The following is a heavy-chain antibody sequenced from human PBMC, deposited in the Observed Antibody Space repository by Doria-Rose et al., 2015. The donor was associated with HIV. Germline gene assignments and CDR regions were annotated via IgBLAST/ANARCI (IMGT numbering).Heavy chain of an antibody. D-gene: IGHD6-13*01. CDR3: ARIKSSRWYHKYYFDF. V-gene: IGHV2-26*01. Sequence: QITLKESGPVLVKPTETLTLTCTVSGVSLSSPGMGVSWIRQPPGKALEWLANIFSDDERSYITSLKSRLTISRVDSKSQVVLTMTDMDPVDTATYYCARIKSSRWYHKYYFDFWGQGTLVIVSA. CDR1: GVSLSSPGMG. CDR2: IFSDDER. J-gene: IGHJ4*02.